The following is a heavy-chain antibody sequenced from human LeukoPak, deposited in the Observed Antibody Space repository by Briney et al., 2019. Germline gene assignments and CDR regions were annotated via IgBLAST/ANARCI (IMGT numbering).Heavy chain of an antibody. CDR2: IIGSAVNT. V-gene: IGHV3-23*01. Sequence: TGGSLRLSCGASGLTECSYAMSWVRQAPGKGLEWVSTIIGSAVNTYYADSVKGRFTISRDDSKNTVYLQMNSLRAEDTAVYSCAKYTSGTSYRGLDQWGQGTLVTVSS. CDR1: GLTECSYA. J-gene: IGHJ4*02. D-gene: IGHD5-12*01. CDR3: AKYTSGTSYRGLDQ.